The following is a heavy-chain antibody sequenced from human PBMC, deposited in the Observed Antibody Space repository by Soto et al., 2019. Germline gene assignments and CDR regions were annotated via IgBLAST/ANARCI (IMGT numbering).Heavy chain of an antibody. J-gene: IGHJ5*02. D-gene: IGHD1-1*01. V-gene: IGHV4-4*07. Sequence: PSETLSLTCAVSGASISGFYWSWIRKSAGKGLEWIGRIYATGTTDYNPSLKSRVMMSVDTSKKQFSLKLRSVTAADTAVYYCVRDGTKTLRDWFDPWGQGISVTVSS. CDR2: IYATGTT. CDR1: GASISGFY. CDR3: VRDGTKTLRDWFDP.